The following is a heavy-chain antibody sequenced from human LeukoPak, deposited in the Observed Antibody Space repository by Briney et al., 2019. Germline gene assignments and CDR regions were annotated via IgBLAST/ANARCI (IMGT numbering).Heavy chain of an antibody. V-gene: IGHV3-21*04. CDR1: GFTFSSYS. CDR2: ISSSSSYI. J-gene: IGHJ6*03. CDR3: ARDHYDSRGYYSGYMDV. D-gene: IGHD3-22*01. Sequence: GGSLRLSCAASGFTFSSYSMNWVRQAPGKGLEWVSSISSSSSYIYYADSVKGRFTISRDNAKNSLYLQMNSLRAEDTAVYYCARDHYDSRGYYSGYMDVWGKGTTVTISS.